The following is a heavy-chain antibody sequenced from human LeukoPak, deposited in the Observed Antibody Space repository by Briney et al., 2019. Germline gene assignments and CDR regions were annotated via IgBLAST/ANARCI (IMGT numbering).Heavy chain of an antibody. CDR3: ARGEGASFDY. Sequence: GGSLRLSXAASGFTFSSYEMNWVRQAPGKGLEWVSYISSSGSTIYYADSVKGRFTISRDNAKNSLYLQMNSLRAEDTAVYYCARGEGASFDYWGQGTLVTVSS. CDR1: GFTFSSYE. V-gene: IGHV3-48*03. J-gene: IGHJ4*02. D-gene: IGHD1-26*01. CDR2: ISSSGSTI.